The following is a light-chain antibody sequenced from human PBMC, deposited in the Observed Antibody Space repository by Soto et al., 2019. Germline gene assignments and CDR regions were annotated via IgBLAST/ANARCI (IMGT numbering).Light chain of an antibody. CDR1: QSISSW. J-gene: IGKJ1*01. Sequence: DIQMTQSPSTLSASVGDRVAITCRARQSISSWLAWYQQKPGKAPKLLIYDASSLERGVPSRFSGSGSGTEFTLTISSLQPDDFETYYCQQYNSYWTFGQGTKVEIK. CDR2: DAS. V-gene: IGKV1-5*01. CDR3: QQYNSYWT.